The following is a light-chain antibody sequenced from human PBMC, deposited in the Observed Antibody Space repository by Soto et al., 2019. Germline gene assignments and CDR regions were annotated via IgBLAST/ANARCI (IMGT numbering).Light chain of an antibody. CDR3: QLYNIYSEA. V-gene: IGKV1-5*03. CDR2: KAS. CDR1: QTISSW. J-gene: IGKJ1*01. Sequence: DIKMYLSPSTLSGTVGDRVTITCRASQTISSWLAWYQQKPGKAPKLLIYKASTLKSGVPSRFSGSGSGTEFTLTISSLQPDDFATYYCQLYNIYSEAFGQGGIVDIK.